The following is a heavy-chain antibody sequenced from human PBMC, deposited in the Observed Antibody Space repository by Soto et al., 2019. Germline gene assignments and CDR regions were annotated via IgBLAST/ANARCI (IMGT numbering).Heavy chain of an antibody. CDR2: ISYDGSNK. J-gene: IGHJ6*04. CDR3: SKGPVGYVFAVQDYHYGMDV. D-gene: IGHD2-8*02. Sequence: QVQLVESGGGVVQPGRSLRLSCAASRFTFSSYGMHWVRQAPGKGLEWVAAISYDGSNKNYADSVKGRFTISRANSKNTRCLQMNGRRGEDTAVYHCSKGPVGYVFAVQDYHYGMDVWGKGTTVTVSS. V-gene: IGHV3-30*18. CDR1: RFTFSSYG.